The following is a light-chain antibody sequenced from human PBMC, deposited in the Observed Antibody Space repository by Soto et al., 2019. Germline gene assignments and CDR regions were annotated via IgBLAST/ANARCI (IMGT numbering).Light chain of an antibody. CDR1: QSVVTY. CDR2: DAS. J-gene: IGKJ4*01. CDR3: QHRSSWPLT. V-gene: IGKV3-11*01. Sequence: ETVLTQSPATLSLSPGQRATLSCRASQSVVTYLAWYQQKPGQAPRLLIYDASNRATGVPPRFSGSGSGTDFTLTIDSLEPEDFAVYYCQHRSSWPLTFGGGTKVDIK.